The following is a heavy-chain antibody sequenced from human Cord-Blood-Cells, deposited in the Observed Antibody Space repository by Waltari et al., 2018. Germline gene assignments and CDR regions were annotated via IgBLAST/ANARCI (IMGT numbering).Heavy chain of an antibody. V-gene: IGHV1-69*06. D-gene: IGHD6-13*01. CDR2: IIPIFGTA. J-gene: IGHJ5*02. CDR1: GGTFSSYP. CDR3: ARGEGMTTDGNNWFDP. Sequence: QVQLVQSVAEVKKPGSSVTVSCKAAGGTFSSYPISRVRQAPGQGLEWMGGIIPIFGTANYAQKFQGRVTITADKSTSTAYMELSSLRSEDTAVYYCARGEGMTTDGNNWFDPWGQETLVTVSS.